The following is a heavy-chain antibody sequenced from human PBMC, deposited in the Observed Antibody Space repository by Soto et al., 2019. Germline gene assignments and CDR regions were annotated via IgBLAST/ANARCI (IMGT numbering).Heavy chain of an antibody. CDR3: ATGGRGESSGDVPDY. CDR1: GVSISSYY. Sequence: QVQLQQSGPGLVKPSETLSLTCTVSGVSISSYYWSWIRQPPGKGLEWIGYIYHSGSTNFNPSLKSRVTISIDTSNHQFSLQLNSVTAAETAVYYCATGGRGESSGDVPDYWGQGTLVTVSS. V-gene: IGHV4-59*12. D-gene: IGHD1-26*01. CDR2: IYHSGST. J-gene: IGHJ4*02.